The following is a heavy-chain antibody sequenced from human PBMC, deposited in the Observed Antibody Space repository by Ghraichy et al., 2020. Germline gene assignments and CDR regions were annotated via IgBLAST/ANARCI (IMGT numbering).Heavy chain of an antibody. CDR1: GFTFDDYA. J-gene: IGHJ6*03. Sequence: GGSLRLSCAASGFTFDDYAMHWVRQAPGKGLEWVSLISGDGGSTYYADSVKGRFTISRDNSKNSLYLQMNSLRTEDTALYYCAKDPTPNPYDSSGYLMDVWGKGTTVTVSS. CDR2: ISGDGGST. D-gene: IGHD3-22*01. V-gene: IGHV3-43*02. CDR3: AKDPTPNPYDSSGYLMDV.